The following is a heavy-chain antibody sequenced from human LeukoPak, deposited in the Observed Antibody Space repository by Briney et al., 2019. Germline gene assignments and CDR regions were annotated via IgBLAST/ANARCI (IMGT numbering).Heavy chain of an antibody. CDR3: ATKYSYDGSGYYLKY. V-gene: IGHV1-3*04. Sequence: ASVKVSCKASGYTFTTYAMHWVRQAPGQRLERMGWINTGNGNTKHSQKFQGRVTITRDTSASTAYMELSSLRSEDTAVYYCATKYSYDGSGYYLKYWGQGTLVTVSS. J-gene: IGHJ4*02. CDR1: GYTFTTYA. CDR2: INTGNGNT. D-gene: IGHD3-22*01.